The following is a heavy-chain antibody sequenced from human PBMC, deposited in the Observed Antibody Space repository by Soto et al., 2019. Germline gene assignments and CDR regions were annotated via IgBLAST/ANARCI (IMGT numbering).Heavy chain of an antibody. J-gene: IGHJ4*02. CDR2: TGATGRTT. CDR3: ATVPNTSRSFDY. D-gene: IGHD7-27*01. V-gene: IGHV3-23*01. CDR1: GFTFSGYA. Sequence: GGSLRLSCAAAGFTFSGYAMTWVRQAPGKGLEWVSTTGATGRTTYYADSVKGRFTASRDNSKSTLDLQMSSLRVEDTAVYYCATVPNTSRSFDYWGQGTLVTVSS.